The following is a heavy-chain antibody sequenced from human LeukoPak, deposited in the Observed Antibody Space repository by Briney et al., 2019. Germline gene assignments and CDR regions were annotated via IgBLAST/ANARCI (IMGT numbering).Heavy chain of an antibody. V-gene: IGHV1-69*01. CDR2: IIPIFGTA. CDR1: GGTFSSYA. CDR3: ARDTRGGYYYCYGMDV. J-gene: IGHJ6*02. D-gene: IGHD3-10*01. Sequence: SVKVSCKASGGTFSSYAISWVRQAPGQGLEWMGGIIPIFGTANYAQKFQGRVTITADESTSTAYMELSSPRSEDTAVYYCARDTRGGYYYCYGMDVWGQGTTVTVSS.